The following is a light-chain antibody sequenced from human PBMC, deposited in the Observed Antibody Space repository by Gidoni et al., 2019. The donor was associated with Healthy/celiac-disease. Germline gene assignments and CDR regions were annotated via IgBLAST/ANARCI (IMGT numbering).Light chain of an antibody. Sequence: EIVMTPSPATLSVSPGERATLSCRASQSVSSNLAWYQQKPGQAPRLLIYGASTRATGIPARFSGSGSGTEFTLTISSLQSEDFAVYYCQQYNNWPLLTFGQGTRLEIK. J-gene: IGKJ5*01. V-gene: IGKV3-15*01. CDR1: QSVSSN. CDR3: QQYNNWPLLT. CDR2: GAS.